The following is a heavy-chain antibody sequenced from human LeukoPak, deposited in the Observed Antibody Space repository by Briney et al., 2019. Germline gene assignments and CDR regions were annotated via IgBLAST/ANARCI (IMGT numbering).Heavy chain of an antibody. J-gene: IGHJ3*02. V-gene: IGHV3-33*08. Sequence: PGKSLRLSCAASGFTFTSYGMHWVRQAPGKGLEWVAVIWYDGSKKYYVDSVKGRFTISRDNSKNTLYLQMNSLRAEDTAVYYRARDREVGNYYDGTFDIGGQGTTVTVSS. CDR2: IWYDGSKK. D-gene: IGHD3-22*01. CDR3: ARDREVGNYYDGTFDI. CDR1: GFTFTSYG.